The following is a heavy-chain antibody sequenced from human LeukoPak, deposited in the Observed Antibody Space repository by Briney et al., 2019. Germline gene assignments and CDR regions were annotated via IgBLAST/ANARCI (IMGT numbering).Heavy chain of an antibody. Sequence: SETLSPTCTVSGGSISDYYWTWIRQPPGKGLEWIGYIYYSGSTNYNPSLKSRVTISVDTSKNQFSLNLSSVTAADTAVYYCARGHDRNFFGSKPFDPWGQGTLVTVSS. V-gene: IGHV4-59*01. D-gene: IGHD3-10*01. CDR3: ARGHDRNFFGSKPFDP. CDR1: GGSISDYY. CDR2: IYYSGST. J-gene: IGHJ5*02.